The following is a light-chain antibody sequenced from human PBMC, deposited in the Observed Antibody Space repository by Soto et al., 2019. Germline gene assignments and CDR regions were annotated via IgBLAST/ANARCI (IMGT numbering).Light chain of an antibody. CDR3: DSYTASSTYV. CDR2: DVG. V-gene: IGLV2-18*02. CDR1: TSDVGSYNR. J-gene: IGLJ1*01. Sequence: QSALTQPPSVSRSPGQSVTISCTGTTSDVGSYNRVSWYQQTPGTAPKLIIYDVGSRPSGVPDRFSGSKSGNTASLTISGLQAEDEADYYCDSYTASSTYVFGTGTKLTVL.